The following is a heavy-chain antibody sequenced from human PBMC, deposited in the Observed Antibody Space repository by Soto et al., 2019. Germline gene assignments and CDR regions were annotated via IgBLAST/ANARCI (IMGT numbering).Heavy chain of an antibody. D-gene: IGHD3-22*01. V-gene: IGHV2-5*01. CDR3: AHNEDSDSPHY. CDR2: IYWNDDK. Sequence: QITLKESGPTLVKPTQTLTLTCTFSGFSLSTSGVGVGWIRQPPGKALEWLALIYWNDDKRYSPSLKSRLTITRHTSKNQVVLTMTNMDPVGTATYYCAHNEDSDSPHYWGQGTLVTVSS. CDR1: GFSLSTSGVG. J-gene: IGHJ4*02.